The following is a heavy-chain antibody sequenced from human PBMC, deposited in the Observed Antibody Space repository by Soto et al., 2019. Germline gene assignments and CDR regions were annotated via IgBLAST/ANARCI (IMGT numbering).Heavy chain of an antibody. Sequence: LSLTCFVSGYSITAGGYYWSWIRHHPGKGLEWIGSFYSSGSIIYNPSLRSRVSISGDTSSNQFSMSLTSVTAADTARSYCARMYSSGSGWFHPWGQGSLCTVSS. CDR1: GYSITAGGYY. CDR2: FYSSGSI. CDR3: ARMYSSGSGWFHP. D-gene: IGHD6-19*01. J-gene: IGHJ5*02. V-gene: IGHV4-31*03.